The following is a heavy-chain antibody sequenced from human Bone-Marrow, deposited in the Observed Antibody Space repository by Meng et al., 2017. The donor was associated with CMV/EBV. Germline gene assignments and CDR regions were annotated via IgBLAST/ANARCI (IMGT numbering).Heavy chain of an antibody. V-gene: IGHV1-46*01. J-gene: IGHJ6*02. D-gene: IGHD2-2*01. CDR1: GYTVTNYY. Sequence: ASVKVSCKASGYTVTNYYIHWVRQAPGQGLEWIGIINPPSQTTTYAQKFQGRVTITADKSTSTAYMELSSLRSEDTAVYYCARGVDIVVVPWDGKVGMDVWGQGTTVTVSS. CDR2: INPPSQTT. CDR3: ARGVDIVVVPWDGKVGMDV.